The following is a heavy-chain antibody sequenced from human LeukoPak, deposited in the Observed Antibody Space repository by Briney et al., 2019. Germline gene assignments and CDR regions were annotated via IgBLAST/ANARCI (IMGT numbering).Heavy chain of an antibody. CDR2: IIPIFGTA. J-gene: IGHJ4*02. Sequence: ASVKVSCKASGGTFSSYAISWVRQAPGQGLEWMGGIIPIFGTANYAQKFQGRVTTTADESTSTAYMELSSLRSEDTAVYYCARGRRYCSSTSCATDYWSQGTLVTVSS. CDR1: GGTFSSYA. D-gene: IGHD2-2*01. V-gene: IGHV1-69*13. CDR3: ARGRRYCSSTSCATDY.